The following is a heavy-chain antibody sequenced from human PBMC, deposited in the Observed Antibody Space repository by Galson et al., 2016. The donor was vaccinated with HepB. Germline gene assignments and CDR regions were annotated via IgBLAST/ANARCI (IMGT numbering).Heavy chain of an antibody. Sequence: CAISGDSVSSSSGVWNWIRQSPSRGLEWLGRTYYRSKWYNDFAASVKSRINIKPDTSKNQVSLQLNSVTPEDTAIYFCATTLLRGVGAFDIWGQGTLVTVSP. CDR3: ATTLLRGVGAFDI. D-gene: IGHD3-10*01. CDR2: TYYRSKWYN. CDR1: GDSVSSSSGV. J-gene: IGHJ4*02. V-gene: IGHV6-1*01.